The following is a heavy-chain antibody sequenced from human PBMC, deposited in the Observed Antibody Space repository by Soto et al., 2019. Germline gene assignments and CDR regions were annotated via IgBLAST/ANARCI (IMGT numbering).Heavy chain of an antibody. CDR3: AKTGFLEWFYGMDV. J-gene: IGHJ6*02. CDR2: MNPNSGNT. Sequence: GASVKVSCKASGYTFTSYDINWVRQATGQGLEWMGWMNPNSGNTGYAQKFQGRVTMTRNTSISTAYMELSSLRSEDTAVYYCAKTGFLEWFYGMDVWGQGTTVTVSS. CDR1: GYTFTSYD. V-gene: IGHV1-8*01. D-gene: IGHD3-3*01.